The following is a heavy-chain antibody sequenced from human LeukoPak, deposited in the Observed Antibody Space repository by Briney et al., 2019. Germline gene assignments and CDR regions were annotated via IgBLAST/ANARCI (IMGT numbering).Heavy chain of an antibody. CDR3: ARHGYDSSGYRRVYFDY. Sequence: GESLKISCKGSGYSFTSYWIGWVRPMPGKGLEWMGIIYPGDSDNRYSPPFPGPVTISADKSISTAYLQWSSLKASDTAMYYCARHGYDSSGYRRVYFDYWGQGTLVTVSA. J-gene: IGHJ4*02. D-gene: IGHD3-22*01. V-gene: IGHV5-51*01. CDR1: GYSFTSYW. CDR2: IYPGDSDN.